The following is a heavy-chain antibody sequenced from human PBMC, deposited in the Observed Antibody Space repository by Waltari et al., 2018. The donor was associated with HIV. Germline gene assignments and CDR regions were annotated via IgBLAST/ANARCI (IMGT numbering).Heavy chain of an antibody. Sequence: EVQLLESGGGLVHPGGSLRLSCAASGFTFSNYALSWVRQAPGKGLEWVSAISGSGAGTHYADSVKGRFTISRDNSKNTLYLQMTSLRAEDTAIYYCAKANAEMYTRGWKTFDHWGQGTQVTVSS. CDR2: ISGSGAGT. CDR3: AKANAEMYTRGWKTFDH. J-gene: IGHJ5*02. D-gene: IGHD6-19*01. V-gene: IGHV3-23*01. CDR1: GFTFSNYA.